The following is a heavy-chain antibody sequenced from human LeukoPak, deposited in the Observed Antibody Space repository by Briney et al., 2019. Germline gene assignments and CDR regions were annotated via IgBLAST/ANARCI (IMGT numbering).Heavy chain of an antibody. D-gene: IGHD6-13*01. Sequence: SVKVSCKASGGTFSSYAISWVRQAPGQGLEWMGRIIPIFGTANYAQKFQGRVTITTDESTSTAYMELSSLRSEDTAVYYCARDRGTAGAFDVWGQGTMVTVSS. CDR2: IIPIFGTA. J-gene: IGHJ3*01. V-gene: IGHV1-69*05. CDR3: ARDRGTAGAFDV. CDR1: GGTFSSYA.